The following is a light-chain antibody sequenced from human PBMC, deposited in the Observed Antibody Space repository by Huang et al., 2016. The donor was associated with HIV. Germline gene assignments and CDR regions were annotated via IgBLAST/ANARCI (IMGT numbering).Light chain of an antibody. CDR3: QQSYSTHWT. Sequence: DIQMTQSPSSLSASVGDRVTITCRASQSISTYLNWYQQKPGTAPKLLIYAAYSLQSGGPARFSGSGSGTDFTLTISSLQPEDFATYYCQQSYSTHWTFGQGTKVEIK. CDR1: QSISTY. CDR2: AAY. V-gene: IGKV1-39*01. J-gene: IGKJ1*01.